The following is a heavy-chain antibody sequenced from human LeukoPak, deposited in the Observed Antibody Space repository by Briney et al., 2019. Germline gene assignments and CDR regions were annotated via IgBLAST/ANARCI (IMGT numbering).Heavy chain of an antibody. CDR2: IWYDGSK. J-gene: IGHJ4*02. D-gene: IGHD3-10*01. CDR3: AREGGSYYRYFDY. V-gene: IGHV3-33*01. CDR1: GFTFSNYG. Sequence: PGRSLRVSCAASGFTFSNYGMHWVRQAPGKGLEWVAVIWYDGSKYYADSVEGRFTISRDNSKNTLYLQMNSLRDEDTAVYKCAREGGSYYRYFDYWGQGTLVTVSS.